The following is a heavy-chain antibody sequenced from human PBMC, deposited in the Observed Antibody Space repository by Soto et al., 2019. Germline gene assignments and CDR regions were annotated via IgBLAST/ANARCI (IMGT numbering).Heavy chain of an antibody. CDR2: ISGSGGST. CDR1: GFTFSSYA. J-gene: IGHJ4*02. CDR3: AKRPSKVFQEAYCYDSSGPGFDY. Sequence: GGSLRLSCAASGFTFSSYAMSWVRQAPGKGLEWVSAISGSGGSTYYADSVKGRFTISRDNSKNTLYLQMNSLRAEDTAVYYCAKRPSKVFQEAYCYDSSGPGFDYWGQGSLVTVSS. V-gene: IGHV3-23*01. D-gene: IGHD3-22*01.